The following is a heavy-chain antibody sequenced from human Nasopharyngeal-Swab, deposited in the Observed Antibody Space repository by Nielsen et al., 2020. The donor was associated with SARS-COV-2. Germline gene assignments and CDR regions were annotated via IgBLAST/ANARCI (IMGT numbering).Heavy chain of an antibody. CDR1: GFTFSSYW. V-gene: IGHV3-7*01. CDR3: ARDFLLDRVPNWFDP. Sequence: GGSLRLSCAASGFTFSSYWMSWVRQAPGKGLEWVANIKQAGSEKYYVDSVKGRFTISRDNAKNSLYLQMNSLRAEDTAVYYCARDFLLDRVPNWFDPWGQGTLVTVSS. CDR2: IKQAGSEK. J-gene: IGHJ5*02. D-gene: IGHD2-2*03.